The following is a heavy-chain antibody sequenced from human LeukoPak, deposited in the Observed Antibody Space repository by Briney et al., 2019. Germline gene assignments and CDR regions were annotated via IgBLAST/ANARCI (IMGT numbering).Heavy chain of an antibody. CDR1: GFTFGSYA. D-gene: IGHD2-2*02. CDR3: AKSQPSAISWFDP. V-gene: IGHV3-23*01. CDR2: VSGSGESI. Sequence: GESLKISCAASGFTFGSYAMNWVRQAPGKGLEWVSAVSGSGESIYYADSVKGRFTISRDNSKNTLYLQMKSLRAEDTAVYYCAKSQPSAISWFDPWGQGTLVTVSS. J-gene: IGHJ5*02.